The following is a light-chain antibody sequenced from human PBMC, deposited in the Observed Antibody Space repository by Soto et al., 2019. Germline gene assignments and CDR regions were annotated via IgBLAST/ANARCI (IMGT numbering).Light chain of an antibody. CDR3: QQYNSYPYS. V-gene: IGKV1-5*01. CDR2: DAS. CDR1: QNIDSW. J-gene: IGKJ3*01. Sequence: DLQVTQSPSTLSASVGDRVTISCRASQNIDSWLAWYQQKPGKAPKLLIYDASSLESGVPSRFSGSGSGTEFTLTISSLQPDDFATYYCQQYNSYPYSFGPGTKVDIK.